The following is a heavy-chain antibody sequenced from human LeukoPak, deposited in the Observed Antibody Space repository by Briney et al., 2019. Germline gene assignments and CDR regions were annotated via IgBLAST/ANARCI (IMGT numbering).Heavy chain of an antibody. V-gene: IGHV3-30-3*01. CDR1: GFTFSSYA. D-gene: IGHD2-2*01. CDR3: ARDFAVVPAADGAIDYYYGMDV. CDR2: ISYDGSNK. J-gene: IGHJ6*02. Sequence: GRSLRLSCAASGFTFSSYAMHWVRQAPGKGLEWVAVISYDGSNKYYADSVKGRFTISRDNSKNTLYLQMNSLRAEDTAVYYCARDFAVVPAADGAIDYYYGMDVWGQGTTVTVSS.